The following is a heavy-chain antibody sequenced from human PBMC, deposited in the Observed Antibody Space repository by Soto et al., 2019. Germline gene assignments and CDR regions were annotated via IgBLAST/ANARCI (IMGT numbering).Heavy chain of an antibody. CDR1: GLTFEAYA. D-gene: IGHD3-22*01. CDR3: AKGRGALAVVSNWFDP. J-gene: IGHJ5*02. Sequence: EVQLVEPGGALVSPARSLRLSLAALGLTFEAYAMHWFRKTQGKGRGWSAGINWNSGSIGYADSVKGRFTISRDNANNSLYLQMDSLRTEDTALYFCAKGRGALAVVSNWFDPWGQGTLVTVSS. V-gene: IGHV3-9*01. CDR2: INWNSGSI.